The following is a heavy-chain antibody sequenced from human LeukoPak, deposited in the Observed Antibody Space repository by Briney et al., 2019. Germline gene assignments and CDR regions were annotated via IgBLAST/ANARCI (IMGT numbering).Heavy chain of an antibody. D-gene: IGHD3-10*01. CDR1: GFTFVSYS. CDR3: AKGFDVSTSGRWFDP. Sequence: GGSLRLSCAASGFTFVSYSMIWVRQAPGKGPEWVSIIGRGGDIYYADSVKGRFTISRDNSKNAVYLQMNSLRAEDTAVYYCAKGFDVSTSGRWFDPWGQGTLVTVSS. V-gene: IGHV3-23*01. J-gene: IGHJ5*02. CDR2: IIGRGGDI.